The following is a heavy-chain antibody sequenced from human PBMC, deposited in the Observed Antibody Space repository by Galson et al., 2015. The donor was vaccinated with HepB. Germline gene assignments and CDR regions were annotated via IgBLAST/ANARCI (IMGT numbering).Heavy chain of an antibody. CDR2: IWYDGSNK. Sequence: SLRLSCAASGFTFSSYGMHWVRQAPGKGLEWVAVIWYDGSNKYYADSVKGRFTISRDNSKNTLYLQMNSLRAEDTAVYYCARDVGSGSYYLNGYDWYFDLWGRGTLVTVSS. J-gene: IGHJ2*01. CDR3: ARDVGSGSYYLNGYDWYFDL. CDR1: GFTFSSYG. D-gene: IGHD3-10*01. V-gene: IGHV3-33*01.